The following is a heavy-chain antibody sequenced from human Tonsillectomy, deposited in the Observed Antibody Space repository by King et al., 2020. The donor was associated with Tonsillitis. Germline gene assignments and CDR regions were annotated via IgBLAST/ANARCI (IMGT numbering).Heavy chain of an antibody. V-gene: IGHV3-48*01. CDR1: GFTFSTYS. CDR2: TKTKNKEI. D-gene: IGHD2-15*01. Sequence: VQLVESGGGLVQPGGSLRLSCAASGFTFSTYSMNWVRQAPGKGLEWLSYTKTKNKEISYADSVKGRFTISRDNAKNSLYLQMNSLRAEDTAVYYCARDDSWAFDIWGQGTMVTVSS. J-gene: IGHJ3*02. CDR3: ARDDSWAFDI.